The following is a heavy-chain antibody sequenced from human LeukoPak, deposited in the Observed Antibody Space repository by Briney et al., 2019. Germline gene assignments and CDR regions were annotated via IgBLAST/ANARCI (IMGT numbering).Heavy chain of an antibody. CDR1: GFTFSRYG. CDR2: ISSDGNNK. D-gene: IGHD7-27*01. Sequence: GRSLRLSCAASGFTFSRYGMHRVCQAPGKGLEWVAVISSDGNNKYYANSVKGRFTISRDNSKTTLFLQMDSLRPEDTALYYCARRGQELGHVFDIWGQGTMVTVSS. V-gene: IGHV3-30*19. CDR3: ARRGQELGHVFDI. J-gene: IGHJ3*02.